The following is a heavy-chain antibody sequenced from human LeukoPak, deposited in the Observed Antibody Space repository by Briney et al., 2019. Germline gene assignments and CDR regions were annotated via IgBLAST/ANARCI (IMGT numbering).Heavy chain of an antibody. CDR2: ISAYNDNT. Sequence: ASVKVSCKASGYTFTSYGISWVRQAPGQGLEWMGWISAYNDNTYYAQKLQGRVTLTTDTSTSTAYMELRSLRSDDTAVFYCARVHGFEYTSSSADYWGQGTLVTVSS. CDR1: GYTFTSYG. D-gene: IGHD6-6*01. J-gene: IGHJ4*02. V-gene: IGHV1-18*01. CDR3: ARVHGFEYTSSSADY.